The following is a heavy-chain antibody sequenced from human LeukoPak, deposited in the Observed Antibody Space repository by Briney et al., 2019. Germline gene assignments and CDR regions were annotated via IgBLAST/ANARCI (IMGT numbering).Heavy chain of an antibody. CDR1: GYTFTSYG. V-gene: IGHV1-18*01. D-gene: IGHD6-6*01. CDR2: ISAHNGNT. CDR3: ARDLQEAARPWYYYYYYYMDV. Sequence: GASVKVSCKASGYTFTSYGISWVRQAPGQGLEWMGWISAHNGNTNYAQKLQGRVTMTTDTSTSTAYMELRSLRSDDTAVYYCARDLQEAARPWYYYYYYYMDVWGKGTTVTVSS. J-gene: IGHJ6*03.